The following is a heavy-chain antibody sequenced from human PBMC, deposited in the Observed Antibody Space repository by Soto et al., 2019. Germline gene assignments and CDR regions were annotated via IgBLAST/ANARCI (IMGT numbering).Heavy chain of an antibody. CDR3: AREISSSLRWFDP. J-gene: IGHJ5*02. CDR1: GFTFSSYG. D-gene: IGHD6-6*01. V-gene: IGHV3-33*01. Sequence: GGSLRLSCAASGFTFSSYGMHWVRQAPGKGLEWVAVIWYDGSNKYYADSVKGRFTISRDNSKNTLYLQMNSLRAEDTAVYYCAREISSSLRWFDPWGQGTLVTVSS. CDR2: IWYDGSNK.